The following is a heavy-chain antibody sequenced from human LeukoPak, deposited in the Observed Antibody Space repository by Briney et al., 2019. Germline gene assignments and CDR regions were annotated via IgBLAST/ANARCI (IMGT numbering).Heavy chain of an antibody. CDR2: ISLDGSRK. J-gene: IGHJ5*01. CDR3: ARDRAVSWLDS. V-gene: IGHV3-33*05. D-gene: IGHD3-10*01. Sequence: AGRSLRLSCATSGFTFSSYGFHWVRQAPGRGLEWLTFISLDGSRKSYADSVKGRFTFSRDDSKNTLYLEMNSLRAEDTATYYCARDRAVSWLDSWGLGTLVTVSS. CDR1: GFTFSSYG.